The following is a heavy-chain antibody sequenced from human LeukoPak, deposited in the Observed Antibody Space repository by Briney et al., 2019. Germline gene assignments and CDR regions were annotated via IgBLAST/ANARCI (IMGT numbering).Heavy chain of an antibody. Sequence: PGGSLRLSCAASGFTFSNYWMHWVRQAPGKGLEWVSAINAASNVIYYAESVKGRFTISRDNAKNSLFLQMNSLRPEDTAVYYCTRRAPSHDFDSWGQGTLVTVSS. CDR1: GFTFSNYW. CDR3: TRRAPSHDFDS. V-gene: IGHV3-21*01. CDR2: INAASNVI. J-gene: IGHJ4*02.